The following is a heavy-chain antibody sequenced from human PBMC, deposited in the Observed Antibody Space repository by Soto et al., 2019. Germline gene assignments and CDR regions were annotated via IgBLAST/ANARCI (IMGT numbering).Heavy chain of an antibody. D-gene: IGHD3-10*01. V-gene: IGHV3-23*01. CDR3: AKRQRGDGFAVDF. CDR1: GFTFTTFG. CDR2: ISSNGGST. J-gene: IGHJ4*02. Sequence: GGSLRFSCVASGFTFTTFGMIWVHQAPGKGLEWVSGISSNGGSTYYADSVEGRFTISRDNTKNTLYLQLNSLRVEDTALFYCAKRQRGDGFAVDFWGRGTLVTVSS.